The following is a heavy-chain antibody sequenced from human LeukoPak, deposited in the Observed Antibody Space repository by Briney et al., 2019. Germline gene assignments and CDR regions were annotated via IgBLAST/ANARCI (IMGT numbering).Heavy chain of an antibody. J-gene: IGHJ4*02. V-gene: IGHV4-59*01. CDR2: IYYSGST. CDR1: GGSISHYY. Sequence: PSETLSLTCTVSGGSISHYYWSWIRQPPGKGLEWIGYIYYSGSTNYNPSLKSRVTISVDTSKNQFSLKLSSVTAADTAVYYCARGFDSKSTYFDYWGQGTLVTVSS. D-gene: IGHD5-12*01. CDR3: ARGFDSKSTYFDY.